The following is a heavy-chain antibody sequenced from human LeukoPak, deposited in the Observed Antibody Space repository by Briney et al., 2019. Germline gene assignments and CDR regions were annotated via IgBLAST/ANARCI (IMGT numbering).Heavy chain of an antibody. Sequence: GASVKVSCKTSGGTFSNYAIIWGRQAPGQGLEWMGGIIPIFDKPNYAQKFQGRVTITADESTSTAYMDLNSLRSEDTAVYYCARASRLQGPSFDTRSQGTLVTVSS. J-gene: IGHJ5*02. V-gene: IGHV1-69*13. D-gene: IGHD3-16*01. CDR2: IIPIFDKP. CDR1: GGTFSNYA. CDR3: ARASRLQGPSFDT.